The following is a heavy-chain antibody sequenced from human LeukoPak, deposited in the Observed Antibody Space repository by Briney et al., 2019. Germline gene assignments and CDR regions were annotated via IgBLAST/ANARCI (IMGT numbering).Heavy chain of an antibody. D-gene: IGHD3-22*01. J-gene: IGHJ4*02. V-gene: IGHV4-34*01. CDR2: INHSGST. Sequence: PGGSLRLSCAASGFTFSSYSMSWIRQPPGKGLEWIWEINHSGSTNYNPSLKSRVSISVDTSKSQFSLKLTSVTAADTAVYYCARGYSYYDSTPFDYWGQGTLVTVSS. CDR1: GFTFSSYS. CDR3: ARGYSYYDSTPFDY.